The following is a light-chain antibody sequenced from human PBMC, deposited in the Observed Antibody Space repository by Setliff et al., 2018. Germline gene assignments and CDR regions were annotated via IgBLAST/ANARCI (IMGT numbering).Light chain of an antibody. CDR1: RSNIGAGYG. V-gene: IGLV1-40*01. J-gene: IGLJ1*01. CDR3: QSYNNSLSGSGL. CDR2: NDN. Sequence: QSVLTQQPSVSGAPGQRVTISCTGSRSNIGAGYGVHWYQQFPGTAPKLLIYNDNNRPSGVPDRFSGSKSGTSASLAITGLQAEDEADYFCQSYNNSLSGSGLFGTGTKVTVL.